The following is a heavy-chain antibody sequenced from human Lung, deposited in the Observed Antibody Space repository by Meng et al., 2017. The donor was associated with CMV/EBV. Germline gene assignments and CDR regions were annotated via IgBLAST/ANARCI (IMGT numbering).Heavy chain of an antibody. CDR1: FALSTRGVG. J-gene: IGHJ2*01. V-gene: IGHV2-5*01. D-gene: IGHD3-3*01. CDR3: AHTYSDFWSGSPRYFDL. CDR2: IYWNDDK. Sequence: FALSTRGVGGAWIRQPPGKGLEWLALIYWNDDKRYSPSLKSRLTITKDPSKNQVVLTMTNMDPVDTATYYCAHTYSDFWSGSPRYFDLWGRGTLVTVSS.